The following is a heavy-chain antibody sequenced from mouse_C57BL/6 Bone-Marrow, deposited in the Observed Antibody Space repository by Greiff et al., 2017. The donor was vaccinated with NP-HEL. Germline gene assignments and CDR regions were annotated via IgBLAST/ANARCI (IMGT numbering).Heavy chain of an antibody. CDR3: ARVIYDGYYFDY. V-gene: IGHV1-59*01. D-gene: IGHD2-3*01. Sequence: QVQLKQPGAELVRPGTSVKLSCKASGYTFTSYWMHWVKQRPGQGLEWIGVIDPSDSYTNYNQKFKGKATLTVDTSSSTAYMQLSSLTSEDSAVYYCARVIYDGYYFDYWGQGTTLTVSS. J-gene: IGHJ2*01. CDR1: GYTFTSYW. CDR2: IDPSDSYT.